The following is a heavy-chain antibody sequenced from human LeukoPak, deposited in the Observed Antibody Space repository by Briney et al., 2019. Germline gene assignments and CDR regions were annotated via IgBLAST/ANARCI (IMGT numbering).Heavy chain of an antibody. V-gene: IGHV3-23*01. D-gene: IGHD1-7*01. CDR3: AKYLELPY. CDR1: GFTFSSYA. Sequence: GGSLRLSCAASGFTFSSYAMSWVRQAPGKGLEWVSAISGGGSSRCYGDSVKGRFTISRDNSKNTLYLQMNSLRAEDTAVYYCAKYLELPYWGQGTLVTVSS. J-gene: IGHJ4*02. CDR2: ISGGGSSR.